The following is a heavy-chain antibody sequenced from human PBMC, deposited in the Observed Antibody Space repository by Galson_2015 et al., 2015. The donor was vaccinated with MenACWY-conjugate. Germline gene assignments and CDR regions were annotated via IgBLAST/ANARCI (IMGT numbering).Heavy chain of an antibody. Sequence: SVKVSCKASGGTFSSYAISWVRQAPGQGLEWMGGIIPIFGTANYAQKFQGRVTITADESTSTAYMELSSLRSEDTAVYYCATSFNYYYYGMDVWGQGTTATVSS. CDR1: GGTFSSYA. J-gene: IGHJ6*02. CDR2: IIPIFGTA. V-gene: IGHV1-69*13. CDR3: ATSFNYYYYGMDV.